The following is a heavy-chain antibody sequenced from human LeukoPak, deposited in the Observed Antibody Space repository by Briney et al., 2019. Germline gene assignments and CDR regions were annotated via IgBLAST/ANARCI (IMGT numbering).Heavy chain of an antibody. CDR1: GGSISSYY. J-gene: IGHJ5*02. Sequence: PSETLSLTCTVSGGSISSYYWSWIRQPPGKGLEWIGYIYYSGSTNYNPSLKSRVTISVDTSKNQCSLKLSSVTAADTAVYYCARIYYGSGSYSPLGGWFDPWGQGTLVTVSS. CDR3: ARIYYGSGSYSPLGGWFDP. V-gene: IGHV4-59*01. CDR2: IYYSGST. D-gene: IGHD3-10*01.